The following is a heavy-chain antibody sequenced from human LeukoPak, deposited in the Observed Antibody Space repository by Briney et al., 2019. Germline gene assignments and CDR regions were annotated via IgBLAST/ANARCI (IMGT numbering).Heavy chain of an antibody. J-gene: IGHJ5*02. V-gene: IGHV1-2*02. CDR2: INPNSGGT. Sequence: ASVKVSCKASGYTFTGYYMHWVRQAPGQGLGGMGWINPNSGGTNYAQKFQGRVTMTRDTSISTAYMELSRLRSDDTAVYYCARVYAAGTVKGWFDPWGQGTLVTVSS. CDR1: GYTFTGYY. CDR3: ARVYAAGTVKGWFDP. D-gene: IGHD6-19*01.